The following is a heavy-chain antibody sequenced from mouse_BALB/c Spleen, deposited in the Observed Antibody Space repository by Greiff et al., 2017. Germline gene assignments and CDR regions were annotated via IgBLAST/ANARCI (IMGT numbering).Heavy chain of an antibody. V-gene: IGHV5-6-5*01. CDR1: GFTFSSYA. Sequence: EVQVVESGGGLVKPGGSLKLSCAASGFTFSSYAMSWVRQTPEKRLEWVASISSGGSTYYPDSVKGRFTISRDNARNILYLQMSSLRSEDTAMYYCARGGGYYYGSGGFAYWGQGTLVTVSA. D-gene: IGHD1-1*01. CDR3: ARGGGYYYGSGGFAY. J-gene: IGHJ3*01. CDR2: ISSGGST.